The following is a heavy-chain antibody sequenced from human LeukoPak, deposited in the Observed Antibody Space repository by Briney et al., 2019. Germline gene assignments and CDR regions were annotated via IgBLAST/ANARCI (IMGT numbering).Heavy chain of an antibody. V-gene: IGHV1-46*01. D-gene: IGHD6-19*01. J-gene: IGHJ4*02. Sequence: ASVKVSCKASGYTFTSYYMHRVRQAPGQGLEWMGIINPSGGSTSYAQKFQGRVTMTRDTSTSTVYMELSSLRSEDTAVYYCAGSIAVAGTSYYFDYWGQGTLVTVSS. CDR1: GYTFTSYY. CDR2: INPSGGST. CDR3: AGSIAVAGTSYYFDY.